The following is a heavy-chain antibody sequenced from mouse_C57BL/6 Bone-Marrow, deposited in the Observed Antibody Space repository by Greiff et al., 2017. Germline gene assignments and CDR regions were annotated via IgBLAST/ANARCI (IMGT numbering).Heavy chain of an antibody. J-gene: IGHJ2*01. CDR3: TAYYYGSSDY. Sequence: EVQLQQSGAELVRPGASVKLSCTASGFNIKDYYMHWVKQRPEQGLEWIGRIDPEDGDTEYAPKFQGKATMTADTSSNTACLQLSSLTSEDTAVYYCTAYYYGSSDYWGQGTTLTVSS. V-gene: IGHV14-1*01. D-gene: IGHD1-1*01. CDR2: IDPEDGDT. CDR1: GFNIKDYY.